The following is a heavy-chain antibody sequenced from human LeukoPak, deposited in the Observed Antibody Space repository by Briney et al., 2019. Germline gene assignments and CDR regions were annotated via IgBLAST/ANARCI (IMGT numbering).Heavy chain of an antibody. V-gene: IGHV3-48*01. CDR2: SSSGII. Sequence: GGSLRLSCAASGFTFNTYTMNWVRQAPGKGLEWVSSSSGIIDYADSVKGRFTISKDSSRNTLYLQMNSLRVEDTAVYYCAGDTHSSNWYDHWGQGTLVTVSS. J-gene: IGHJ5*02. CDR3: AGDTHSSNWYDH. D-gene: IGHD2-2*01. CDR1: GFTFNTYT.